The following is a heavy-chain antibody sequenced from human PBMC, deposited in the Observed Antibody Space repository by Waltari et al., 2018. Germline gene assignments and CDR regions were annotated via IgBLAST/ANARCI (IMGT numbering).Heavy chain of an antibody. D-gene: IGHD6-13*01. Sequence: QVQLQQWGAGLLKPSETLSLTCAVYGGSFSGYYWSWIRQPPGKGLEWIGEINHSGSTNYNPSLKSRVTISVDTSKNQFSLKLSSVTAADTAVYYCARGYSSSWYASNWFDPWGQGTLVTVSS. CDR1: GGSFSGYY. CDR3: ARGYSSSWYASNWFDP. V-gene: IGHV4-34*01. J-gene: IGHJ5*02. CDR2: INHSGST.